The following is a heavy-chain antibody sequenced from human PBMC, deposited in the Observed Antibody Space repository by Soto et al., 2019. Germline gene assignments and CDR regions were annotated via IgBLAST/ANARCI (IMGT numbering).Heavy chain of an antibody. CDR1: GFTFSSHP. J-gene: IGHJ4*02. CDR3: ARVRCSGGRRYIPPYYLDY. Sequence: GGSLRLSCVASGFTFSSHPMHWVRQAPGKGLEWVAVISFDGSNKYYADSVKGRFTISRDNSKNTLYLQMNSLRAEDTAVYYCARVRCSGGRRYIPPYYLDYWGQGTLVTVSS. CDR2: ISFDGSNK. D-gene: IGHD2-15*01. V-gene: IGHV3-30-3*01.